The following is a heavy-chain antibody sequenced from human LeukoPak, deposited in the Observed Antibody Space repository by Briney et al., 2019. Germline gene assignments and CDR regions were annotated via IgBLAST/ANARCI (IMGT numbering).Heavy chain of an antibody. CDR2: IYTSERT. V-gene: IGHV4-61*02. Sequence: SETLSLTCTVSGGSISSGSYHWSWIRQPAGRGLEWFGRIYTSERTIYNPSLKSRDPISVDTYQQLFSLTLSSVTAADSAVFYCARDTDYFDYWGQGTLVTVSS. J-gene: IGHJ4*02. CDR3: ARDTDYFDY. CDR1: GGSISSGSYH.